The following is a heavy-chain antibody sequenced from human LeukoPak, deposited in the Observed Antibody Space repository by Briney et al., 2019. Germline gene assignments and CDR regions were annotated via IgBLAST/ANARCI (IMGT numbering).Heavy chain of an antibody. V-gene: IGHV3-23*01. Sequence: GASLRLSCAASGFTFSSYAMSWVRQAPGKGLEWVSAISGSGGSTYYADSVKGRFTISRDNSKNTLYLQMNSLRAEGTAVYYCAKNLRVYYFDYWGQGTLVTVSS. CDR1: GFTFSSYA. J-gene: IGHJ4*02. CDR2: ISGSGGST. CDR3: AKNLRVYYFDY. D-gene: IGHD4-17*01.